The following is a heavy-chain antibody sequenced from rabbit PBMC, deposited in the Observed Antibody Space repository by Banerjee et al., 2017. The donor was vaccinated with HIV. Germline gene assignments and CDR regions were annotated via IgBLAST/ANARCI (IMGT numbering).Heavy chain of an antibody. D-gene: IGHD4-2*01. V-gene: IGHV1S43*01. CDR1: GIDFSSYY. J-gene: IGHJ4*01. CDR2: IYTSSGST. CDR3: ARGSAGNL. Sequence: QSLEESGGDLVKPGASLTLTCTASGIDFSSYYMCWVRQAPGKGLELIACIYTSSGSTWYASWVNGRFTISRSTSLNTVDLKMTSLTAADTATYFCARGSAGNLWGPGTLVTVS.